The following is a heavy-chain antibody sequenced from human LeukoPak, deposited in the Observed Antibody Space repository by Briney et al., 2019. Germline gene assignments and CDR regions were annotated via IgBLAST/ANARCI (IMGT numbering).Heavy chain of an antibody. CDR2: ISGSGGST. V-gene: IGHV3-23*01. CDR1: GFTFSSYA. CDR3: AKRYCSGGSCYMGFDY. Sequence: GGSLRLSCAASGFTFSSYAMSWVRQAPWKGLEWVSAISGSGGSTYYADSVKGRFTISRDNSKNTLYLQMNSLRAEDTAVYYCAKRYCSGGSCYMGFDYWGQGTLVTVSS. D-gene: IGHD2-15*01. J-gene: IGHJ4*02.